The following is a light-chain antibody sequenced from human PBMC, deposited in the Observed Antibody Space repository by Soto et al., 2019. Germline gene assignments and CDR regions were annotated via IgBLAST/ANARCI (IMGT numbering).Light chain of an antibody. Sequence: EIVLTQSPGTLSLSPGERATLSCRASQSVSSSYLAWYQQKPGQAPRLLINGASSRATAIPDRFSGSGSGTDFTLTISRLEPEDFAVYYCQQYGSSSPLTFGGGTKVEIK. V-gene: IGKV3-20*01. CDR1: QSVSSSY. CDR2: GAS. CDR3: QQYGSSSPLT. J-gene: IGKJ4*02.